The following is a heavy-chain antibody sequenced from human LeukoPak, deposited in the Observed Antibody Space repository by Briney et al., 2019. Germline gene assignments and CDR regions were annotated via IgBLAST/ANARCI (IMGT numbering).Heavy chain of an antibody. CDR1: GFTFSSYS. V-gene: IGHV3-21*01. Sequence: GGSLRLSCAASGFTFSSYSMNWVRQAPGKGLEWVSSISSSSSYIFYADSVKGRFTISRDNSKNTLYLQMNSLRAEDTAVYYCARFLGGTFDPWGQGTLVTVSS. J-gene: IGHJ5*02. CDR2: ISSSSSYI. D-gene: IGHD3-10*01. CDR3: ARFLGGTFDP.